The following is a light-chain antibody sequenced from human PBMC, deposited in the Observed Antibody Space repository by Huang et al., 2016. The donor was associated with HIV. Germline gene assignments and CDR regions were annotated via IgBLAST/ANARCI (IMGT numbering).Light chain of an antibody. J-gene: IGKJ1*01. V-gene: IGKV3-15*01. CDR2: GAS. CDR3: QQYNNWPLWT. Sequence: EMVMTQSPATLSVSPGERVPLSCSASQSISINLAWYQQTPGQAHRLLMYGASTRATGNPARFSGSGSGTEFTLTISSLQSEDFAVYYCQQYNNWPLWTFGQGTRVEIK. CDR1: QSISIN.